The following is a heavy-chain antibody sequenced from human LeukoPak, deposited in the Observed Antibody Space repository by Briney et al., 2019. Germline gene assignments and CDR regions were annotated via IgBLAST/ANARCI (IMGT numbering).Heavy chain of an antibody. CDR3: ARGASGSYYTLFDY. D-gene: IGHD1-26*01. CDR1: GFTFSSYN. J-gene: IGHJ4*02. V-gene: IGHV3-21*01. Sequence: SGGSLRLSCAASGFTFSSYNMNWVRQAPGKGLEWVSSISSSSSYIYYADSVKGRFTISRDNAKNSLYLQMNSLRAEDTAVYYCARGASGSYYTLFDYWGQGTLVTVSS. CDR2: ISSSSSYI.